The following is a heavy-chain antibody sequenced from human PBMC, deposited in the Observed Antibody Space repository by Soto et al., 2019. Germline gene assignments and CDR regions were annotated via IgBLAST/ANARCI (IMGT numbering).Heavy chain of an antibody. CDR3: ATERRYGGRAYYAGGRWFDT. CDR2: SNPNTGGT. V-gene: IGHV1-2*02. CDR1: EYTFSGYY. D-gene: IGHD2-15*01. J-gene: IGHJ5*02. Sequence: QVQLVQSGAEVKKPGASVKVSCKDSEYTFSGYYLHWVRQAPGQGLEWMGWSNPNTGGTNSAQKFQGRVTMTRDTSITTAYMELTSFRSADTAVYYCATERRYGGRAYYAGGRWFDTWGQGTLVTVSS.